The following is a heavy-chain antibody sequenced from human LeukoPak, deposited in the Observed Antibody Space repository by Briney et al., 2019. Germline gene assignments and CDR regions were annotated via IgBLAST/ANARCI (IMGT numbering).Heavy chain of an antibody. CDR1: GFTFSSYS. CDR2: ISRSSSTI. Sequence: PGGSLRLSCAASGFTFSSYSMNWVRQAPGKGLEWVSYISRSSSTIYYADSVKGRFTISRDNSKNTLTLQMNSLRAEDTAVYYCAKVNTELVLDYWGQGTLVTVSS. D-gene: IGHD6-13*01. CDR3: AKVNTELVLDY. J-gene: IGHJ4*02. V-gene: IGHV3-48*01.